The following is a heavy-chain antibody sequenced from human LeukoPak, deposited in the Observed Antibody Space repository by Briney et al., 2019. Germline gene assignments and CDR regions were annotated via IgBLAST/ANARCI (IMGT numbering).Heavy chain of an antibody. V-gene: IGHV1-69*05. D-gene: IGHD6-13*01. Sequence: ASVKVSCEASGYTFTSYGISWVRQAPGQGLEWMGRIIPIFGTANYAQKFQGRVTITTDESTSTAYMELSSLRSEDTAVYYCARSPLGQQLGFRDAFDIWGQGTMVTVSS. CDR1: GYTFTSYG. CDR3: ARSPLGQQLGFRDAFDI. CDR2: IIPIFGTA. J-gene: IGHJ3*02.